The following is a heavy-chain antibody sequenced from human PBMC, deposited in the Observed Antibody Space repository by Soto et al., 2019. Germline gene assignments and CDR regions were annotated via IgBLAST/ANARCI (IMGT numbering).Heavy chain of an antibody. CDR3: ARARIVVAGTIVDY. CDR1: GYSLTSGYY. D-gene: IGHD6-19*01. J-gene: IGHJ4*02. CDR2: IYHSGDT. V-gene: IGHV4-38-2*01. Sequence: PSETLSLTCAVSGYSLTSGYYCGWIRQPPGKGLEWIGSIYHSGDTYYNPSLKSRVTISVDTSKNHFSLKLTSVTAADTAVYYCARARIVVAGTIVDYWGQGTIVTVYS.